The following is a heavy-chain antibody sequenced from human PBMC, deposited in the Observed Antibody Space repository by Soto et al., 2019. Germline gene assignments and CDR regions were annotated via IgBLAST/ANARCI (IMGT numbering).Heavy chain of an antibody. CDR2: IIPYNGNT. CDR1: GYTFTSYG. D-gene: IGHD6-13*01. J-gene: IGHJ3*02. Sequence: ASVKVSCKASGYTFTSYGISWVRQAPGQGLEWMGWIIPYNGNTNYAQKLQGRVTMTTDTSTSTAYMELSSLRSEDTAVYYCARDHAAAAETGAFDIWGQGTMVTVSS. CDR3: ARDHAAAAETGAFDI. V-gene: IGHV1-18*01.